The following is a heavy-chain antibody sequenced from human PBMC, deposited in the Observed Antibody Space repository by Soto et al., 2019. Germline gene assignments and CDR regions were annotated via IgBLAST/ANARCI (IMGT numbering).Heavy chain of an antibody. CDR1: GFSLSTIDMG. Sequence: QITLKESGPTLVKPTQTLTLTCTFSGFSLSTIDMGVGWIRQPPGKALEWLALIYWDDDKRYSPSLKSRLTITKDTSKNQVVLILTNMDPVDTGTYYFVHSVAHRWQGSGYYGADSWGQGTLVTVSS. J-gene: IGHJ4*02. CDR2: IYWDDDK. V-gene: IGHV2-5*02. D-gene: IGHD5-12*01. CDR3: VHSVAHRWQGSGYYGADS.